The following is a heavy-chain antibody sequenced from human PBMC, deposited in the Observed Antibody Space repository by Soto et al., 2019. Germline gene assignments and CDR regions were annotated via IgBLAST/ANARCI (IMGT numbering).Heavy chain of an antibody. J-gene: IGHJ4*02. CDR2: ISGSGGST. Sequence: PGGSLRLSCAASGFTFSSYAMSWVRQAPGKGLEWVSAISGSGGSTYYADSVKGRFTISRDNSKNTLYLQMNSLRAEDTAVYYCATTSSGWYAMSDYWGQGTLVTVSS. CDR3: ATTSSGWYAMSDY. D-gene: IGHD6-19*01. V-gene: IGHV3-23*01. CDR1: GFTFSSYA.